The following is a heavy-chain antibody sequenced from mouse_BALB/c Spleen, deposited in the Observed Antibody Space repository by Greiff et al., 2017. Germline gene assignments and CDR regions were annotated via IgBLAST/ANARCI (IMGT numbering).Heavy chain of an antibody. D-gene: IGHD2-12*01. V-gene: IGHV5-4*02. CDR2: ISDGGSYT. CDR3: ARDRRRGDYAMDY. Sequence: EVQRVESGGGLVKPGGSLKLSCAASGFTFSDYYMYWVRQTPEKRLEWVATISDGGSYTYYPDSVKGRFTISRDNAKNNLYLQMSSLKSEDTAMYYCARDRRRGDYAMDYWGQGTSVTVSS. CDR1: GFTFSDYY. J-gene: IGHJ4*01.